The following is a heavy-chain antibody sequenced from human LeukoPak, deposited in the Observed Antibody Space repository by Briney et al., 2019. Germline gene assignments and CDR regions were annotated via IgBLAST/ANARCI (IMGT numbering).Heavy chain of an antibody. D-gene: IGHD6-13*01. Sequence: SETLSLTCTVSGGSISSYYWSWIRQPAGKGLEWIGRIYSSGSTNYNPSLKSRVTMSVDTSKNQFSLKLSSVTAADTAVYYCARAKYSSSWAKNYYYYYYMDVWGKGTTVTVSS. CDR1: GGSISSYY. V-gene: IGHV4-4*07. CDR3: ARAKYSSSWAKNYYYYYYMDV. CDR2: IYSSGST. J-gene: IGHJ6*03.